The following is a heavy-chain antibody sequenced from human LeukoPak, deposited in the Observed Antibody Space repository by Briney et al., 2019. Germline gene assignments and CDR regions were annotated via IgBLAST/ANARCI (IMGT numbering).Heavy chain of an antibody. J-gene: IGHJ3*02. CDR2: INPSGGST. Sequence: EASVKVSCKASGYTFTSYYMHWVRQAPGQGLEWMGIINPSGGSTSYAQKFQGRVTMTRDTSTSTVYMELSSLRSEDTAVYYCAREMRGGDYGGGGAFDIWGQGTMVTVSS. CDR1: GYTFTSYY. D-gene: IGHD4-23*01. V-gene: IGHV1-46*01. CDR3: AREMRGGDYGGGGAFDI.